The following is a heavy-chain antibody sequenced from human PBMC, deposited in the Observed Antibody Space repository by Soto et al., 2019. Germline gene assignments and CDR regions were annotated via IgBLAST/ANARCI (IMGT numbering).Heavy chain of an antibody. CDR1: GFSVSSNY. V-gene: IGHV3-53*01. CDR3: ARETPVAQPAPYYYYAMDV. CDR2: IYGGGST. J-gene: IGHJ6*02. Sequence: GGSLRLSCAASGFSVSSNYMSWVRQAPGKGLEWVSVIYGGGSTFYADSVKGRFTISRDDFKNTLYLQMNNLRAEDTAVYYCARETPVAQPAPYYYYAMDVWGQGTTVTVS. D-gene: IGHD4-17*01.